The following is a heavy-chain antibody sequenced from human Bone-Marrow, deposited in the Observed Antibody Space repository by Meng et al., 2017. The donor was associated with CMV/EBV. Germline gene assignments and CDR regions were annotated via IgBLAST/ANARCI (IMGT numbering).Heavy chain of an antibody. CDR1: GFTFSSYW. Sequence: GESLKISCAASGFTFSSYWMHWVRQAPGKGLVWVSRINSDGSSTSYADSVKGRFTISRDNAKNTLYLQMNSLRAEDTAVYYCAREDSSSWFYYYYGVDVWGQGTTVTVSS. CDR2: INSDGSST. D-gene: IGHD6-13*01. V-gene: IGHV3-74*01. CDR3: AREDSSSWFYYYYGVDV. J-gene: IGHJ6*02.